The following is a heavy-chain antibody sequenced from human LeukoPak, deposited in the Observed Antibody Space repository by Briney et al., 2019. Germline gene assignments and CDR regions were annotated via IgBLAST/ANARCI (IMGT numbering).Heavy chain of an antibody. J-gene: IGHJ4*02. CDR1: SDSISTYY. CDR2: IHGTGST. V-gene: IGHV4-4*07. Sequence: PSETLSLTCTVSSDSISTYYWSWIRQPAGKGLERIGRIHGTGSTNYNPSLKSRVTMSVDASKKEFSLELTSVTAADTAVYYCARAVSTLYYFDYWGQGTLVTVSS. CDR3: ARAVSTLYYFDY. D-gene: IGHD3-3*02.